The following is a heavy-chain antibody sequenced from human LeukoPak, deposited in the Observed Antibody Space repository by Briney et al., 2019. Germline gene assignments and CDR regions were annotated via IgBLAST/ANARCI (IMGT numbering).Heavy chain of an antibody. CDR2: IYYSGST. Sequence: SETLSLTCTVSGGSMSSYYWSWIRQPPGKGLEWIGYIYYSGSTNYNPSLKSRVTISVDTSKNQFSLKLSSVTAADTAVYYCARHKDYYDSRDDAFDIWGQGTMVTVSS. CDR1: GGSMSSYY. V-gene: IGHV4-59*08. D-gene: IGHD3-22*01. CDR3: ARHKDYYDSRDDAFDI. J-gene: IGHJ3*02.